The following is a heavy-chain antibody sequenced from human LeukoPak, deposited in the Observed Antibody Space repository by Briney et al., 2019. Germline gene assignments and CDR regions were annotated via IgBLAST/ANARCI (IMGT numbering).Heavy chain of an antibody. CDR2: ISYDGSNK. CDR3: AKDSEIAAAGSYWYFDL. J-gene: IGHJ2*01. V-gene: IGHV3-30*18. D-gene: IGHD6-13*01. Sequence: PGGSLRLSCAASGFTFSSYWMHWVRQAPGKGLQWVAVISYDGSNKYHTDSVKGRFTISRDNSKNTLYLQMNSLRAEDTAVYYCAKDSEIAAAGSYWYFDLWGRGTLVTVSS. CDR1: GFTFSSYW.